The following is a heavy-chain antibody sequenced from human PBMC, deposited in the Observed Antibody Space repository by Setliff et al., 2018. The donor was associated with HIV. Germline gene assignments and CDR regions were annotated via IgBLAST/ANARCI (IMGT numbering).Heavy chain of an antibody. D-gene: IGHD3-22*01. CDR2: IYYSGST. Sequence: SETLSLTCTVSGPSINIHYWSWIRQSPGKGFEWIGYIYYSGSTNYNPSLKSRVTISVATSKNQFSLKLNSVTTADTAVYYRARSRTSSGYYGVTGYGMDVWGQGTTVTVSS. J-gene: IGHJ6*02. CDR3: ARSRTSSGYYGVTGYGMDV. CDR1: GPSINIHY. V-gene: IGHV4-59*11.